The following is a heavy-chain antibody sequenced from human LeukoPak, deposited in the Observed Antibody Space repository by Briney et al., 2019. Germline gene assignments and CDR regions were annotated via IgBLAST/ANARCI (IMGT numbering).Heavy chain of an antibody. CDR3: ASFIDFWSGYTDY. J-gene: IGHJ4*02. V-gene: IGHV3-7*01. D-gene: IGHD3-3*01. Sequence: GGSLRLSCAASGFTFSSYWMSWVRQAPGKGLEWVANIKQDGSEKYYVDSAKGRFTISRDNAKNSLYLQMNSLRAEDTAVYYCASFIDFWSGYTDYWGQGTLVTVSS. CDR1: GFTFSSYW. CDR2: IKQDGSEK.